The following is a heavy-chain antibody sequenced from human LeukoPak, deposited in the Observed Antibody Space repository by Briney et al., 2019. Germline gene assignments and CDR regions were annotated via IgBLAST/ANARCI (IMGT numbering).Heavy chain of an antibody. CDR2: ISSNGGST. Sequence: GGSLRLSCAASGFTFSSYAMHWVRQAPGKGLEYVSAISSNGGSTYYANSVKGRFTISRDNSKNTLYLQMGSLRAEDMAVYYCARENSGYDMLDYWGQGTLATVSS. CDR1: GFTFSSYA. D-gene: IGHD5-12*01. J-gene: IGHJ4*02. V-gene: IGHV3-64*01. CDR3: ARENSGYDMLDY.